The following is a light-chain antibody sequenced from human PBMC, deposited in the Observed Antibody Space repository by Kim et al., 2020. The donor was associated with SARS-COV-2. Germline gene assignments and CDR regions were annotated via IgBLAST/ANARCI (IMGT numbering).Light chain of an antibody. J-gene: IGKJ2*01. CDR2: GAS. Sequence: DIQMTQSPSSLSASVGDRVTITCRASQSIGNHLNWYQQKPGKAPELVIYGASSLHTGVPSTFSGSGSGTDFTLTISSLQPEDFATYYCQQSHSPPRTFGQGTKLEIK. CDR1: QSIGNH. V-gene: IGKV1-39*01. CDR3: QQSHSPPRT.